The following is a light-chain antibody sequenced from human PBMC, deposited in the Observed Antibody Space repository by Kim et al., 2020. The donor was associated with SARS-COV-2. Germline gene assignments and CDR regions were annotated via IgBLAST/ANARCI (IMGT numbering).Light chain of an antibody. CDR3: QVWDTSGDHVV. V-gene: IGLV3-21*04. J-gene: IGLJ3*02. CDR2: YDN. Sequence: PGETAKITCGGNNIGRKTVHWYQQQPGQAPVLVIYYDNDRPSGIPERFSGSNSGNTATLTLSRVAAGDEADYYCQVWDTSGDHVVFGGGTQRTVL. CDR1: NIGRKT.